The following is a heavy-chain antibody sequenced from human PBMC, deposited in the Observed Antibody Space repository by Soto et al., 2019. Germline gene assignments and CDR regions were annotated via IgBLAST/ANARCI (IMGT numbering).Heavy chain of an antibody. CDR1: GDVSITSYY. CDR3: ARTYDSSGYNYGYDC. J-gene: IGHJ4*02. CDR2: IFYSGST. Sequence: SETLSLTCTVSGDVSITSYYWSWSRQSPGKGLEWLGYIFYSGSTSKYNPSLKSRVTISADRSKNQFSLELRSVTAADTAVYYCARTYDSSGYNYGYDCWGQGTLVTVSS. D-gene: IGHD3-22*01. V-gene: IGHV4-59*01.